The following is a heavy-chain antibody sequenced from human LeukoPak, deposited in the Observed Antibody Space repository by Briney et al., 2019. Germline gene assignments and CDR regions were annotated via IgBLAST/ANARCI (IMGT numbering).Heavy chain of an antibody. D-gene: IGHD6-19*01. V-gene: IGHV3-23*01. CDR3: AKDLRYSSGSDY. CDR1: GFTFSSYA. J-gene: IGHJ4*02. Sequence: GGSLRLSCAASGFTFSSYAMSWVRQAPGKGLEWVSAISGSGGSTYYADSVKGRFTISRDNSKNTPYLQMNSLRAEGTAVYYCAKDLRYSSGSDYWGQGTLVTVSS. CDR2: ISGSGGST.